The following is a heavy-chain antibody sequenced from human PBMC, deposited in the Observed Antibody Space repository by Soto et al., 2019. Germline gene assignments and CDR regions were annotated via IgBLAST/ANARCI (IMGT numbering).Heavy chain of an antibody. D-gene: IGHD2-15*01. CDR2: IFSNDEK. CDR3: ARTRHNVYCRGGSCYYFYYYMDV. Sequence: QVTLKESGPVLVKPTENLTLTCTVSGFSLSNARMGVSWIRQPPGKALEWLAHIFSNDEKSYSTSLKSRRTSSKHTSKSPVVLILTIMDPLDTATDLCARTRHNVYCRGGSCYYFYYYMDVVGKGPTVTVSS. V-gene: IGHV2-26*01. J-gene: IGHJ6*03. CDR1: GFSLSNARMG.